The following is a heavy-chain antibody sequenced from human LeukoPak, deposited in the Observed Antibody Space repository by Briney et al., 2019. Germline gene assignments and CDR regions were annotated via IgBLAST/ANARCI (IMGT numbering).Heavy chain of an antibody. CDR1: GGSISSSSYY. CDR3: ARDKSYYYDCSGYYQPYYFDY. Sequence: PSETLSLTGTVSGGSISSSSYYWGWIRQPPGKGLEWIGSIYYSGSTYYNPSLNSRVTISVDKSKNQFSLKLSSVTAADTAVYYCARDKSYYYDCSGYYQPYYFDYWGQGTLVTVSS. CDR2: IYYSGST. D-gene: IGHD3-22*01. J-gene: IGHJ4*02. V-gene: IGHV4-39*07.